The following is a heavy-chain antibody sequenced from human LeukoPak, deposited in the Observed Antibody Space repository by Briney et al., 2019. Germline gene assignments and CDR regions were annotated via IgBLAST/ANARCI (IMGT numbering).Heavy chain of an antibody. D-gene: IGHD5-12*01. CDR1: GFTFSSYG. CDR2: ISFDGSNQ. V-gene: IGHV3-30*03. CDR3: ARDRGYQMVDP. J-gene: IGHJ5*02. Sequence: GGSLRLSCAASGFTFSSYGMHWVRQAPGKGLEWVALISFDGSNQYYADSVKGRFTISRDNSKNTLYLQMNSLTAEDTAVYYCARDRGYQMVDPWGQGTLVTVSS.